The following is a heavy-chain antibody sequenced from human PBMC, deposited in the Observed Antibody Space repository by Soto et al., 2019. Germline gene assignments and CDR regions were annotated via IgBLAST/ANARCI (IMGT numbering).Heavy chain of an antibody. Sequence: QVRLQQWGAGLLKPSETLSLTCAVFGGSFSGYYLSWLRQPPGKGLEWIGEINHSGNTNYNPSLKSRVTISVDTSKNQFSLKLNSVTAADRAVYYCARGYSAVGAYWGQGTLVTVSS. J-gene: IGHJ4*02. CDR2: INHSGNT. CDR1: GGSFSGYY. V-gene: IGHV4-34*02. D-gene: IGHD2-21*01. CDR3: ARGYSAVGAY.